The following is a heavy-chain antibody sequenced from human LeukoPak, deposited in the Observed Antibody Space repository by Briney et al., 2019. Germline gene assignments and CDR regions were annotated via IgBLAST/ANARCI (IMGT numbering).Heavy chain of an antibody. V-gene: IGHV3-53*01. J-gene: IGHJ4*02. Sequence: GGSLRLSCVVSGFSVSDHYMSWVRQAPGKGLQWLSVIFADDLTYYEDSVKGRFTISRDRSQSTLYLQMNGLRAEDTAVYYCARGAMSTFARFDSWGQGTLVSVSS. D-gene: IGHD2/OR15-2a*01. CDR3: ARGAMSTFARFDS. CDR2: IFADDLT. CDR1: GFSVSDHY.